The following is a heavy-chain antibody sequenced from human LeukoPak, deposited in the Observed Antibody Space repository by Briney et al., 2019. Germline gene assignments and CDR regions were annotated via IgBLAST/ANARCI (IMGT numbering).Heavy chain of an antibody. D-gene: IGHD4-23*01. CDR1: GGSISSGGYY. CDR2: IYYSGST. CDR3: ARNDYGGNDAFDI. Sequence: SQTLSLTCTVSGGSISSGGYYWSWIRQHPGKGLEWIGYIYYSGSTYYNPSLKSRVTISVDTSQNQFSLKLSSVTAAGTAVYYCARNDYGGNDAFDIWGQGTMVTVSS. V-gene: IGHV4-31*03. J-gene: IGHJ3*02.